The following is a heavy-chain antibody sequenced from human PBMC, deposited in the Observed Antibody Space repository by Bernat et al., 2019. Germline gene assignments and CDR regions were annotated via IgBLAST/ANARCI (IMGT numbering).Heavy chain of an antibody. CDR2: IYHSGST. Sequence: QVQLQESGPGLVKPSGTLSLTCAVSGGSISSSNWWSWVRQPPGKGLEWIGEIYHSGSTNYNPSLKSRVTISVDTSRDQFSLKLSSVTTADTAVYYCARGAVGATYYFDYWGQGTLVTVSS. CDR1: GGSISSSNW. CDR3: ARGAVGATYYFDY. D-gene: IGHD1-26*01. J-gene: IGHJ4*02. V-gene: IGHV4-4*02.